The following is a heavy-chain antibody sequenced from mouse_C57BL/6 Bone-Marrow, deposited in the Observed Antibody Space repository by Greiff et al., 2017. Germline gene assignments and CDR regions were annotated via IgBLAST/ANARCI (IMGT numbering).Heavy chain of an antibody. Sequence: VQLKESGPELVKPGASVKMSCKASGYTFTDYNMHWVKQSHGKSLEWIGYINPNNGGTSYNQKFKGKATLTVNKSSSTAYMELRSLTSEDSAVYYCAREGPTSEAMDYWGQGTSVTVSS. CDR1: GYTFTDYN. J-gene: IGHJ4*01. V-gene: IGHV1-22*01. D-gene: IGHD5-1*01. CDR3: AREGPTSEAMDY. CDR2: INPNNGGT.